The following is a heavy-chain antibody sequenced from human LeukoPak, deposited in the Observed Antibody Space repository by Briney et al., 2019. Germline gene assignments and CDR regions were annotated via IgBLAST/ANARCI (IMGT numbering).Heavy chain of an antibody. D-gene: IGHD5-12*01. CDR2: IIPIFGTA. J-gene: IGHJ4*02. Sequence: ASVKVSCKASGYTFTGYYMRWVRQAPGQGLEWMGGIIPIFGTANYAQKFQGRVTITADKSTSTAYMELSSLRSEDTAVYYCARAPSVATAEFDYWGQGTLVTVSS. CDR3: ARAPSVATAEFDY. V-gene: IGHV1-69*06. CDR1: GYTFTGYY.